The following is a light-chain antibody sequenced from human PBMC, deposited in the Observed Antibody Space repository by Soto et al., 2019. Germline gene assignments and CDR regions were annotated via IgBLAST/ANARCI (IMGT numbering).Light chain of an antibody. J-gene: IGKJ2*01. CDR3: QQANRFPPT. V-gene: IGKV1-12*01. CDR1: QGIGTW. CDR2: DAS. Sequence: DLQMTQSPSSVSASVGDRVTITCRASQGIGTWLAWYQQKPGKAPELLIYDASRLQSGVPSRFSGSASGTEFTLTISSLQPEDIATYYCQQANRFPPTFGQGTKLEI.